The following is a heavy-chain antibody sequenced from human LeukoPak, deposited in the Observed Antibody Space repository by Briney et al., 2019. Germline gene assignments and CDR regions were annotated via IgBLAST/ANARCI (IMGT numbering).Heavy chain of an antibody. D-gene: IGHD4-17*01. V-gene: IGHV3-53*01. CDR2: LSSDGST. CDR1: GFTVSSNY. CDR3: AKEAGDYGQY. Sequence: GSLRLSCEASGFTVSSNYMGWVRQAPGKGLEWVSVLSSDGSTYNADSVKGRFTISRDNSKNTLYLQMNILRAEDTAVYYCAKEAGDYGQYWGQGTLVTVSS. J-gene: IGHJ4*02.